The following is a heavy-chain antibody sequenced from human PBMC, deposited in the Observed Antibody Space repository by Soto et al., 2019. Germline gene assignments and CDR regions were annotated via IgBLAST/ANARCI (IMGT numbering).Heavy chain of an antibody. CDR3: ARHWGEQWLVPYYFDY. Sequence: SETLSLTCAVSGGSISSGGSFWSWIRQPPGKGLEWIGSIYYSGSTYYNPSLKSRVTISVDTSKNQFSLKLSSVTAADTAVYYCARHWGEQWLVPYYFDYWGQGTLVTVSS. J-gene: IGHJ4*02. CDR1: GGSISSGGSF. CDR2: IYYSGST. D-gene: IGHD6-19*01. V-gene: IGHV4-30-2*03.